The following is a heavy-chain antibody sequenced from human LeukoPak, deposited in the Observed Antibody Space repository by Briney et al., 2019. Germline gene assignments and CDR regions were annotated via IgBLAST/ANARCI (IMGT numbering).Heavy chain of an antibody. J-gene: IGHJ5*02. CDR1: GGSISSYY. Sequence: KPSETLSLTCTVSGGSISSYYWSWIRQPPGKGLEWIGYIYYSGRPNYKPPLNSRVTISVDTSKNQFSLKLSSVTAADTAVYYCARDVGNFNWFDPWGQGTLVTVSS. D-gene: IGHD4-23*01. CDR3: ARDVGNFNWFDP. V-gene: IGHV4-59*01. CDR2: IYYSGRP.